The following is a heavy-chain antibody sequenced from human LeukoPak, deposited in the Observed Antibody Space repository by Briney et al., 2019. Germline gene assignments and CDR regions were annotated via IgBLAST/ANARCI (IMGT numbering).Heavy chain of an antibody. D-gene: IGHD2-2*01. CDR3: ARDRYCVSTNCPYDC. CDR2: ISVSYDST. V-gene: IGHV3-23*01. CDR1: GFTSSDYT. Sequence: GGSLRLSCAASGFTSSDYTMNWVRQSPGKGLEWVSGISVSYDSTYYADSVKGRFTISRDKSNNVLHLQMNSLGAEDTAVYYCARDRYCVSTNCPYDCWGQGTPVTVSS. J-gene: IGHJ4*02.